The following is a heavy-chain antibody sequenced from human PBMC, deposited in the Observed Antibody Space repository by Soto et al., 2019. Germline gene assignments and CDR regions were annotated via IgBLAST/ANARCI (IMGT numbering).Heavy chain of an antibody. V-gene: IGHV1-69*18. CDR3: ARRIDMLADDDFDV. CDR2: IIPLFGTT. D-gene: IGHD2-8*01. CDR1: GGTFSTYT. J-gene: IGHJ3*01. Sequence: QVHLVQSGAEVRKPGSSVKVSCKTSGGTFSTYTIYWVRQAPGQGLEWMGRIIPLFGTTKYAQNFQERVTITAEEYTSTANMELSSLRAEGTGVYFSARRIDMLADDDFDVWGEGTEVTVSA.